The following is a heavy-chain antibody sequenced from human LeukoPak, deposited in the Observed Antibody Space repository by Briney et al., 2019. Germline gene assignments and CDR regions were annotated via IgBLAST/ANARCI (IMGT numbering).Heavy chain of an antibody. CDR3: ARDLSYGSSSKVDI. CDR1: GFTFSSYS. Sequence: GGSLRLSCAASGFTFSSYSMNWVRQAPGKGLEWVSSISSSSSYIYYADSVKGRFTISRDNAKNSLYLQMNSLRAEYTAVYYCARDLSYGSSSKVDIWGQGTMVTVSS. V-gene: IGHV3-21*01. CDR2: ISSSSSYI. J-gene: IGHJ3*02. D-gene: IGHD6-6*01.